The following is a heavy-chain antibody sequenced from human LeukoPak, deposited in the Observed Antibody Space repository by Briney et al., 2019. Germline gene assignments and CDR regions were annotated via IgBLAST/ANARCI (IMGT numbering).Heavy chain of an antibody. CDR3: AKDLSERCSGGSCYPFDY. J-gene: IGHJ4*02. D-gene: IGHD2-15*01. CDR1: GFTFSSYG. Sequence: GGSLRLSCAASGFTFSSYGMHWVRQAPGKGLEWVAFIRYDGSNKYYADSVKGRFTISRDNPKNTLYLQMNSLRAEDTAVYYCAKDLSERCSGGSCYPFDYWGQGTLVTVSS. V-gene: IGHV3-30*02. CDR2: IRYDGSNK.